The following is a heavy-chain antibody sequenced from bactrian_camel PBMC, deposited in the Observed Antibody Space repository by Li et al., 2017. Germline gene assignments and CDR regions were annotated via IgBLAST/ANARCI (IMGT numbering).Heavy chain of an antibody. Sequence: HVQLVESGGGSVQAGESLTISCAVSENAFSAFCMGWFRQFPGKEREGVAADANDGTTRYATSVKGRFTLSRDDSKNILYLQMDNLQPEDTAMYYCAAPWAASCHEGNWKRVNEWGQGTQVTVS. V-gene: IGHV3S53*01. CDR2: DANDGTT. J-gene: IGHJ4*01. D-gene: IGHD7*01. CDR3: AAPWAASCHEGNWKRVNE. CDR1: ENAFSAFC.